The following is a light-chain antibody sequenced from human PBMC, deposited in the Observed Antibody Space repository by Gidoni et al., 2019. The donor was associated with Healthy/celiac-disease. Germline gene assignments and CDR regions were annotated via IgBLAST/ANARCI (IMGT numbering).Light chain of an antibody. CDR3: QQSYSTPRT. CDR2: AAS. CDR1: QSISSY. J-gene: IGKJ1*01. Sequence: DIQMNQSPSSLSASVGDRVTITCLASQSISSYLNWYQQKPGKAPKLLIYAASSLQSGVPSRFSGSGSGTDFTLTISSLQPEDFATYYCQQSYSTPRTFGQXTKVEIK. V-gene: IGKV1-39*01.